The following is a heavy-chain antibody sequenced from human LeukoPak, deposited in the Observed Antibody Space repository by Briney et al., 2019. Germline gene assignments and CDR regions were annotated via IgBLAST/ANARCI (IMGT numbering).Heavy chain of an antibody. CDR1: GYTFTSYG. D-gene: IGHD3-10*01. Sequence: ASVKVSCKASGYTFTSYGISWVRQAPGQGLEWMGWISAYNGNTNYAQILQGRVSMTTDTSTTTAYMELRSLRSDDTAVYYCARVPWYYGSGTPKFWGYYGMDVWGQGTTVTVSS. CDR3: ARVPWYYGSGTPKFWGYYGMDV. J-gene: IGHJ6*02. V-gene: IGHV1-18*01. CDR2: ISAYNGNT.